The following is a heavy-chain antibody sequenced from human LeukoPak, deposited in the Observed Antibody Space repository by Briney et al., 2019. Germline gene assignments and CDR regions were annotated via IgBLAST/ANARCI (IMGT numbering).Heavy chain of an antibody. J-gene: IGHJ4*02. CDR3: ARGRHHRFGVVIMRHFDY. CDR2: INHSGST. D-gene: IGHD3-3*01. V-gene: IGHV4-34*01. CDR1: GGSFSGYY. Sequence: SETLSLTCAVYGGSFSGYYWSWIRQPPGKGLEWIGEINHSGSTNYNPSLKSRVTISVDTSRNQFSLKLTSVTAADTAVYYCARGRHHRFGVVIMRHFDYWGQGTLVTVSS.